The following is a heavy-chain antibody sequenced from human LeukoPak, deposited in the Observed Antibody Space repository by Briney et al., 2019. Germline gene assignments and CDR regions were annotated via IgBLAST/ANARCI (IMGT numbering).Heavy chain of an antibody. D-gene: IGHD6-19*01. J-gene: IGHJ4*02. CDR2: INHSGST. Sequence: SETLSLTCAVYGGSFSGYYWSWIRQPPGKGLEWIGEINHSGSTNYNPSLKSRVTISVDTSKNQFSLKLSSVTAADTAVYYCARRSSANARVKQWLVRVLDYWGQGALVTVSS. CDR1: GGSFSGYY. V-gene: IGHV4-34*01. CDR3: ARRSSANARVKQWLVRVLDY.